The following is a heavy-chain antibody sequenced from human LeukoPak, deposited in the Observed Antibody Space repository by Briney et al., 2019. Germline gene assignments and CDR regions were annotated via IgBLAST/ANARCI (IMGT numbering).Heavy chain of an antibody. CDR3: ARWLDSSNSPNWFDP. J-gene: IGHJ5*02. D-gene: IGHD4-11*01. CDR1: GGTFSSYA. Sequence: EASVKVSCKASGGTFSSYAISWVRQAPRQGLEWMGGIIPIFGTANYAQKFQGRVTITADESTSTAYMELSSLRSGDTAVYYCARWLDSSNSPNWFDPWGQGTLVTVSS. V-gene: IGHV1-69*13. CDR2: IIPIFGTA.